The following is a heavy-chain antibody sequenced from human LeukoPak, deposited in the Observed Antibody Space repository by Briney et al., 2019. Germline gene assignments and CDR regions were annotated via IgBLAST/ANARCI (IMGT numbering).Heavy chain of an antibody. V-gene: IGHV3-7*01. CDR3: ARHYDSTAYSLDY. J-gene: IGHJ4*02. CDR1: GFTFSSYW. CDR2: IKQDGSQK. Sequence: GGSLRLSCAASGFTFSSYWMTWVRQAPGKGLEWAANIKQDGSQKFYLDSVKGRFTISRDNAKESLFLQMNSLRAEDTAVYYCARHYDSTAYSLDYWGQGTLVTVSS. D-gene: IGHD3-22*01.